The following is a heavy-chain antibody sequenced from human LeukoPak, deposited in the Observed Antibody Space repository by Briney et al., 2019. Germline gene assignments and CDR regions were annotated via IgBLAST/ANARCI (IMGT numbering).Heavy chain of an antibody. CDR3: ARDGYSGNDGL. CDR1: GGSISSSSYY. V-gene: IGHV4-39*07. J-gene: IGHJ4*02. Sequence: SETLSLTCTVSGGSISSSSYYWGWIRQPPGKGLEWIGSIYYSGSTYYNPSLKSRVTISVDTSKNQFSLKLSSVTAADTAVYYCARDGYSGNDGLWGQGTLVTVSS. CDR2: IYYSGST. D-gene: IGHD5-12*01.